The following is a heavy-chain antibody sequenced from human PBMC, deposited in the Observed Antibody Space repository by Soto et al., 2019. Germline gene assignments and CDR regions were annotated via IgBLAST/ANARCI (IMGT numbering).Heavy chain of an antibody. Sequence: QVQLVQSGAEVKNPGSSVKVSCKASGGTFSSYAISWVRQAPGQGLEWMGGIIPIFGTANYAQKFQGRVTITADESTSTAYMELSSLRSEDTAVFYCARLPSPDYDILTGTDYWGQGTLVTVSS. D-gene: IGHD3-9*01. V-gene: IGHV1-69*01. CDR2: IIPIFGTA. J-gene: IGHJ4*02. CDR1: GGTFSSYA. CDR3: ARLPSPDYDILTGTDY.